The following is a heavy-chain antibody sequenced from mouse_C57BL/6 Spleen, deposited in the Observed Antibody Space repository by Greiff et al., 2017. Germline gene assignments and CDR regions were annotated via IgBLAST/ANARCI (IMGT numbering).Heavy chain of an antibody. CDR1: GFNIKDYY. CDR3: ARSYPAWFAY. CDR2: IDPEDGET. J-gene: IGHJ3*01. D-gene: IGHD1-1*01. Sequence: VQLQQSGAELVKPGASVKLSCTASGFNIKDYYMHWVKQRTEQGLEWIGRIDPEDGETTYAPKFQGKATIPADTSSNTAYLQRSSLTSEDTAVYYCARSYPAWFAYWGQGTLVTVSA. V-gene: IGHV14-2*01.